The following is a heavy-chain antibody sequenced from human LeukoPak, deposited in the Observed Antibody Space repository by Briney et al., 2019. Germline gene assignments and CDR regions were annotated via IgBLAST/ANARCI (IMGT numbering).Heavy chain of an antibody. CDR2: TYPDDYYT. V-gene: IGHV5-51*01. CDR3: ARSAGHCSDGLCYAYNWFDL. J-gene: IGHJ5*02. D-gene: IGHD2-8*01. Sequence: GESLKISCEASGHTFTNSWIAWVRQKPGKGPEWMGLTYPDDYYTRYNPSFQVHLIISADKSISTAYLQWSSLKASDTAMYYCARSAGHCSDGLCYAYNWFDLWGQGTLVTVSS. CDR1: GHTFTNSW.